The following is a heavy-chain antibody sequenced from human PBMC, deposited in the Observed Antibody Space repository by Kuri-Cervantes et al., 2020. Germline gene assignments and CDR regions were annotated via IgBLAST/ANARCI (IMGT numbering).Heavy chain of an antibody. V-gene: IGHV1-18*01. Sequence: VSVKVSCKASGYTFTSYGISWVRQAPGQGLEWMGWISAYNGNTNYAQKLQGRVTMTTDTSTSTAYMELRSLRSDDTAVYYCARDPSDSGSPHRYFDYWGQGTLVTVSS. J-gene: IGHJ4*02. D-gene: IGHD3-22*01. CDR1: GYTFTSYG. CDR2: ISAYNGNT. CDR3: ARDPSDSGSPHRYFDY.